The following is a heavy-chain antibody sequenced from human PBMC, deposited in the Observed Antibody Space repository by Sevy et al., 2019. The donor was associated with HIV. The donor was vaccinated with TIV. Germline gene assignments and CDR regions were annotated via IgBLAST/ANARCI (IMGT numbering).Heavy chain of an antibody. J-gene: IGHJ5*02. CDR2: IYYSGST. D-gene: IGHD3-10*01. CDR1: GGSISSSSYY. CDR3: ARHGWGSGSYGWFDP. V-gene: IGHV4-39*01. Sequence: SETLSLTCTVSGGSISSSSYYWGWIRQPPGKGLEWIGSIYYSGSTYYNPSLKSRVTISVDTSKSKFSLKLSSVTAADTAVYYCARHGWGSGSYGWFDPWGQGTLVTVS.